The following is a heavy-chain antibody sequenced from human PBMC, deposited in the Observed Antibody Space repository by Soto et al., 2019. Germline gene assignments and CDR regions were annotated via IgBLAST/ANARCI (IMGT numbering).Heavy chain of an antibody. J-gene: IGHJ6*02. Sequence: PGGSLRLSCAASGFTFSSYSMNWVRQAPGKGLEWVSYISSSSSTIYYADSVKGRFTISRDNAKNSLYLQMNSLRDEDTAVYYCPRDLSPIVVVITTLSYYYGMDVWGQGTRATVPS. CDR2: ISSSSSTI. V-gene: IGHV3-48*02. CDR3: PRDLSPIVVVITTLSYYYGMDV. D-gene: IGHD3-22*01. CDR1: GFTFSSYS.